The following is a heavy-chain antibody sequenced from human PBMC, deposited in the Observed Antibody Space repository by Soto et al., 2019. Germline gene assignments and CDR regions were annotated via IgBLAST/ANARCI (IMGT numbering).Heavy chain of an antibody. CDR3: ARDGRAAAGTYYYGMDV. Sequence: GGSLRLSCAASGGTFRSYAMHWVRPAPGKGLEYVSTISSNGGSTYYADSVKGRFTISRDNSKNTLYLQMGSLRAEDMAVYYCARDGRAAAGTYYYGMDVWGQGTTVTVSS. J-gene: IGHJ6*02. CDR1: GGTFRSYA. D-gene: IGHD6-13*01. CDR2: ISSNGGST. V-gene: IGHV3-64*02.